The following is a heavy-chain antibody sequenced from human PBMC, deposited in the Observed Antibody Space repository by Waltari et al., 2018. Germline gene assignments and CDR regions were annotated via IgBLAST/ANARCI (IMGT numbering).Heavy chain of an antibody. J-gene: IGHJ4*02. CDR2: IKQDGSEK. CDR1: GFTFSTYW. Sequence: EVQLVESGGGLVQPGGSLRLSWAASGFTFSTYWMTWVRQAPGKGLEWVANIKQDGSEKYYVDSVKGRFTISRDNAKNSLYLQMNSLRAEDTAVYYCARGGMVAAPRAPREGIDYWGQGTLVTVSS. V-gene: IGHV3-7*01. CDR3: ARGGMVAAPRAPREGIDY. D-gene: IGHD2-15*01.